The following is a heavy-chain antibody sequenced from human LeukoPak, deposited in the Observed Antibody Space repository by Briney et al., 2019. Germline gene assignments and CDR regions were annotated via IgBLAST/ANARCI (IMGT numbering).Heavy chain of an antibody. CDR2: INHSGST. CDR1: GGSISSGGYY. V-gene: IGHV4-39*07. CDR3: ARGLMDGGYPY. Sequence: SETLSLTCTVSGGSISSGGYYWSWIRQPPGKGLEWIGEINHSGSTNYNPSLKSRVTISVGTSKNQFSLKLSSVTAADTAVYYCARGLMDGGYPYWGQGTLVTVSS. J-gene: IGHJ4*02. D-gene: IGHD5-12*01.